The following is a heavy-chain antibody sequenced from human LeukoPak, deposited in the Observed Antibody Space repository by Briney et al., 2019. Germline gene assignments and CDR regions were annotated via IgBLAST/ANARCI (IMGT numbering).Heavy chain of an antibody. J-gene: IGHJ5*02. CDR3: ARHLKWELLLSWFDP. Sequence: SETLSLTCTVSGGSISSSSYYWGWIRQPPGKGLEWIGSIYYSGSTYYNPSLKSRVTISVDTSKNQFSLKLSSVTAAGTAVYYCARHLKWELLLSWFDPWGQGTLVTVSS. V-gene: IGHV4-39*01. D-gene: IGHD1-26*01. CDR1: GGSISSSSYY. CDR2: IYYSGST.